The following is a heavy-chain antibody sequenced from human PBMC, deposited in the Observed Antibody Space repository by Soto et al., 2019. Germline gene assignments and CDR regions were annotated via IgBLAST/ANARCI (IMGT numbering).Heavy chain of an antibody. J-gene: IGHJ4*02. CDR1: GLTFSSYW. V-gene: IGHV3-74*01. CDR2: ISTDGSVT. D-gene: IGHD6-19*01. Sequence: EVQLVESGGGLVQPGGSLRLSCAASGLTFSSYWMHWVRQAPGKGLVWVSRISTDGSVTTYADSVKGRFTISRDNAKNTLYRQMNSLRTEDTAVYYCARAPYSSGWWGFDYWGQGTRVTVSS. CDR3: ARAPYSSGWWGFDY.